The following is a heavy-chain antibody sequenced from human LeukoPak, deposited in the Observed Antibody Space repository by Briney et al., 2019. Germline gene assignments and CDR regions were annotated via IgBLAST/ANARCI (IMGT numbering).Heavy chain of an antibody. CDR2: IKSKTDGGTT. CDR3: TRTISYYYYGMDV. D-gene: IGHD3-3*01. Sequence: GGSLRLSCAASGFTFSNAWMSWVRQAPGKGLEWAGRIKSKTDGGTTDYAAPVKGRFTISRDDSKNTLYLQMNSLKTEDTAVYYCTRTISYYYYGMDVWGQGTTVTVSS. CDR1: GFTFSNAW. J-gene: IGHJ6*02. V-gene: IGHV3-15*01.